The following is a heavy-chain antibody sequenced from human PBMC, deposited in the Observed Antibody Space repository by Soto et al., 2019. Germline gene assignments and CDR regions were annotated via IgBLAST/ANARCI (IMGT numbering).Heavy chain of an antibody. CDR1: GDSINSNYC. Sequence: QVQLQESGPGLVRPSGTLSLTCAVSGDSINSNYCWTWVRQPPGKGLEWIAEIYYSGGTSYNPSLKXXVXIXXDKSKNQLPLNLPSVTAADTAMYYWARDTGWGLGFWGQGTLVTVSS. CDR3: ARDTGWGLGF. J-gene: IGHJ4*02. D-gene: IGHD6-19*01. CDR2: IYYSGGT. V-gene: IGHV4-4*02.